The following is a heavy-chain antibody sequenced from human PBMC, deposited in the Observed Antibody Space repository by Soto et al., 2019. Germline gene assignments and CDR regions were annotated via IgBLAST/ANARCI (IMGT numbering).Heavy chain of an antibody. D-gene: IGHD2-15*01. CDR2: INAGNGNT. V-gene: IGHV1-3*01. CDR1: GYTLTRYA. J-gene: IGHJ4*02. CDR3: ARGPGGPDGPGDY. Sequence: QVQLVQSGAEVKKPGASVKVSFKASGYTLTRYAMHWVRQAPGQRLEWMGWINAGNGNTKYSQKFQGRVTITRDTSASTAYMELSSLRSEDTAVYYCARGPGGPDGPGDYWGQGTLVTVSS.